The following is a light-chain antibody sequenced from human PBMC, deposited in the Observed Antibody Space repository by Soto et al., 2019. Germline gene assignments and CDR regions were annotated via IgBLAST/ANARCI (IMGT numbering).Light chain of an antibody. CDR3: QQYNSYSQT. CDR1: QSISNW. V-gene: IGKV1-5*01. CDR2: DAS. Sequence: DIQMTQSPSTLSASVGDRVTITCRASQSISNWLAWYQEKPGKAPKVLIYDASRLESGVPSRFSGSGSGTEFTLTISNLQPDDCATYYCQQYNSYSQTFGQGNKVEI. J-gene: IGKJ1*01.